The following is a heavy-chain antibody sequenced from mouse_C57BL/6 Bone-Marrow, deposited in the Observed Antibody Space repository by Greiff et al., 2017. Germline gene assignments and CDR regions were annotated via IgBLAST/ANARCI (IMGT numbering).Heavy chain of an antibody. J-gene: IGHJ2*01. V-gene: IGHV1-5*01. CDR1: GYTFTSYW. D-gene: IGHD2-3*01. CDR2: IYPGNSDT. CDR3: TREGYDGYPFDY. Sequence: VQLQQSGTVLARPGASVKMSCKTSGYTFTSYWMHWVKQRPGQGLEWIGAIYPGNSDTSYNQKFKGKATLTAVTSASTAYMELSSLTNEDSAVYYCTREGYDGYPFDYWGQGTTVTVSS.